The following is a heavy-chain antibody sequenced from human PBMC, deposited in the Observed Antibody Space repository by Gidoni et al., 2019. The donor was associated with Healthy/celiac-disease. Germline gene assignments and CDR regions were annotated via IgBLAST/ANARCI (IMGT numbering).Heavy chain of an antibody. CDR3: AREERELLQRDAAFDI. CDR2: IYHRGST. V-gene: IGHV4-4*02. Sequence: QVQLQDSVPGLVQSSGPLSLTCAVSGGPVSCSNWWRWVRQPPGKGLEWIGEIYHRGSTNYNPSLKSRVTISVYKSKNQFSLKLSAATAADTAGYYCAREERELLQRDAAFDIWGQGTMVTVSS. CDR1: GGPVSCSNW. J-gene: IGHJ3*02. D-gene: IGHD1-26*01.